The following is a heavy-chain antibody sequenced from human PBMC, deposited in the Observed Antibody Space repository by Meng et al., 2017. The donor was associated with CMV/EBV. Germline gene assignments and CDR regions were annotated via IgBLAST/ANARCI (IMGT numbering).Heavy chain of an antibody. CDR1: GFTFSSYA. V-gene: IGHV3-30*02. CDR3: AKDKGEDDYSNEGGLIDY. J-gene: IGHJ4*02. Sequence: GGSLRLSCAASGFTFSSYAMHWVRQAPGKGLEWVAVVWYDGSNKYYADSVKGRFTISRDNSKNTLYLQMNSLRAEDTAVYYCAKDKGEDDYSNEGGLIDYWGQGTLVTVSS. CDR2: VWYDGSNK. D-gene: IGHD4-11*01.